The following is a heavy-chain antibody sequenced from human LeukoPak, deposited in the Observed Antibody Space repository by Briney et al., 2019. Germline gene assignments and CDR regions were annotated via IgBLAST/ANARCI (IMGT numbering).Heavy chain of an antibody. Sequence: GASVKVSCKASGYTFTTYAVHWVRQAPGQRLEWMGWINAGNGNTKYSQKFQGRVTITRDTSASIAYMELSSLRSEDTAVYYCARRDYYDSSGYYYGAPYYFDYWGQGTLVTVSS. J-gene: IGHJ4*02. D-gene: IGHD3-22*01. CDR3: ARRDYYDSSGYYYGAPYYFDY. V-gene: IGHV1-3*01. CDR1: GYTFTTYA. CDR2: INAGNGNT.